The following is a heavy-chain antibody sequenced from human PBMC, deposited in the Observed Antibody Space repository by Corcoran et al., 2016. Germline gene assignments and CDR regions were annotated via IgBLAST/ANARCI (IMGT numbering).Heavy chain of an antibody. CDR2: ISSSRSTI. CDR3: ARRRSDYGAPDY. Sequence: EVQLVESGGGLVQPGGSLRLSCAASGFTFNTYNMTWVRQAPGKGLEWVSYISSSRSTIFYADSVKGRFTISRDNAKNSLYLQMNSLRDEDTAVYCCARRRSDYGAPDYWGQGTLVIVSS. CDR1: GFTFNTYN. J-gene: IGHJ4*02. V-gene: IGHV3-48*02. D-gene: IGHD4-17*01.